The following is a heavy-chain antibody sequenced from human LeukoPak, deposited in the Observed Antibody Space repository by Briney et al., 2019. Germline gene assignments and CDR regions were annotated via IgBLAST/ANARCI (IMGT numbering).Heavy chain of an antibody. D-gene: IGHD3-3*01. J-gene: IGHJ4*02. CDR1: GGSISSYY. V-gene: IGHV4-59*05. CDR3: ARYVFGGDFWSGYKDYFDY. CDR2: IYYSGST. Sequence: SETLSLTCTVSGGSISSYYWSWIRQPPGKGLEWIGSIYYSGSTYYNPSLKSRVTISVDTSKNQFSLKLSSVTAADTAVYYCARYVFGGDFWSGYKDYFDYWGQGTLVTVSS.